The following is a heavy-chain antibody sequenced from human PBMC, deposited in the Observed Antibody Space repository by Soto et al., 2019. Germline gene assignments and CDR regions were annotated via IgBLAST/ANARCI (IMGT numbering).Heavy chain of an antibody. CDR1: FASIGSYY. CDR2: IHYSGST. J-gene: IGHJ4*02. V-gene: IGHV4-59*01. CDR3: ARVGWTTVGYYFAY. D-gene: IGHD4-17*01. Sequence: SETLSRTCSVSFASIGSYYWSCIRQPPWKGLEWIVYIHYSGSTKYNPSLKSRVTISIVTSKNQFSLNLSSVTAADTAVYYCARVGWTTVGYYFAYWGQGAMVTVSS.